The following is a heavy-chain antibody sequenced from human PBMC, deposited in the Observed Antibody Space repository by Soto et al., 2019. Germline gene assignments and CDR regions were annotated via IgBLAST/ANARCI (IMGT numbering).Heavy chain of an antibody. Sequence: PGGTLRLSCSASGFTLRDYFLTWIRQAPGKGLEWVSYISSSGSDIYYADSVKGRFTISRDNAQNSLYLQMNSLRAEDTAVYYCARDLFYGMDVWGQGTTVTVSS. CDR1: GFTLRDYF. CDR2: ISSSGSDI. J-gene: IGHJ6*02. CDR3: ARDLFYGMDV. V-gene: IGHV3-11*01.